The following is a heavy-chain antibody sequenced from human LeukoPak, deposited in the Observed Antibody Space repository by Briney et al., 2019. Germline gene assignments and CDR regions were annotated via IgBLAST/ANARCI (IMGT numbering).Heavy chain of an antibody. CDR1: GFTFSSYS. J-gene: IGHJ4*02. V-gene: IGHV3-21*01. Sequence: PGGSLRLSCAASGFTFSSYSMNWVRQAPGKGLEWVSSISSSSSYIYYADSVKGRFTISGDNAKNSLYLQMNSLRAEDTAVYYCARDYNYGSGNFDYWGQGTLVTVSS. CDR3: ARDYNYGSGNFDY. D-gene: IGHD3-10*01. CDR2: ISSSSSYI.